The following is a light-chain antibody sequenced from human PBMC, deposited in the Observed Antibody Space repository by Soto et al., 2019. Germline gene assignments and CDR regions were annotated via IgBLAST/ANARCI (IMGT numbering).Light chain of an antibody. J-gene: IGLJ2*01. V-gene: IGLV2-23*01. CDR1: SSDVGSYNL. Sequence: QPMLTQPASVSGSPGQSITISCTGTSSDVGSYNLVSWYQQHPGKAPKLMIYEGSKRPSGVSNRFSGSKSGNTASLTISGLQAEDEADYYCCSYAGSSASVVFGGGTKLTVL. CDR2: EGS. CDR3: CSYAGSSASVV.